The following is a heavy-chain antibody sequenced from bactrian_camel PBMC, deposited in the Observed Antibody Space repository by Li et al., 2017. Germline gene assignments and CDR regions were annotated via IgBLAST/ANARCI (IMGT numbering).Heavy chain of an antibody. V-gene: IGHV3S1*01. CDR1: GLSSSDLG. CDR2: INSRGGSA. CDR3: AKETYGLPSD. Sequence: VQLVESGGGLVQAGGSLRLSCTASGLSSSDLGLDMGWFRQAPGKGLEWVSAINSRGGSAYYADSVKGRFTISRDSAKNTLYLQLNSLKTEDMAMYYCAKETYGLPSDWGQGTQVTVS. D-gene: IGHD5*01. J-gene: IGHJ4*01.